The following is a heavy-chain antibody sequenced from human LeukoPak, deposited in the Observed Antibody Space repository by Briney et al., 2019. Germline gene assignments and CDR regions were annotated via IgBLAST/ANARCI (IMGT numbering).Heavy chain of an antibody. Sequence: QTSETLSLTCTVSGGSISSGGYYWSWIRQHPGKGLEWIGYFYYSGSTYYNPSLKSRVTISVDTSKTQFALKLSCVTAADSAVYYWARAVGSWYYFDYWGQGTLVTVSS. J-gene: IGHJ4*02. CDR2: FYYSGST. CDR1: GGSISSGGYY. CDR3: ARAVGSWYYFDY. V-gene: IGHV4-31*03. D-gene: IGHD6-13*01.